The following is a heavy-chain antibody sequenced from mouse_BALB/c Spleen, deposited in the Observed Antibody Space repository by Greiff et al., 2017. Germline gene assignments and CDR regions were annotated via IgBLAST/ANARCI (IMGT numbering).Heavy chain of an antibody. CDR1: GYAFSSYW. CDR2: IYPGDGDT. Sequence: VKLMESGAELVRPGSSVKISCKASGYAFSSYWMNWVKQRPGQGLEWIGQIYPGDGDTNYNGKFKGKATLTADKSSSTAYMQLSSLTSEDSAVYFCARSYYGNYEGAYWGQGTLVTVSA. J-gene: IGHJ3*01. V-gene: IGHV1-80*01. CDR3: ARSYYGNYEGAY. D-gene: IGHD2-10*01.